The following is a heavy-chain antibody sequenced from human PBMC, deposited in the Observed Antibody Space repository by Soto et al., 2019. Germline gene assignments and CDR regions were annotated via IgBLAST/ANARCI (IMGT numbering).Heavy chain of an antibody. D-gene: IGHD7-27*01. CDR2: ISYDGSHK. CDR3: ARKGDPTNWGSGNAFDV. Sequence: QVQLVESGGGVVQPGRSLRLSCAASGFTFTNYAIHWVRQAPGKGLEWVAVISYDGSHKYYADSVKGRFTISRDNSKNTLYLQMNSLGVEDTAVYYCARKGDPTNWGSGNAFDVWGQGTMVTVSS. V-gene: IGHV3-30-3*01. CDR1: GFTFTNYA. J-gene: IGHJ3*01.